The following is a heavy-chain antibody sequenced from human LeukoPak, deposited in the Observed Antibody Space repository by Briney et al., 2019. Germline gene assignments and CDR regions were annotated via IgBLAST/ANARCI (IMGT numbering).Heavy chain of an antibody. Sequence: GESLKIFCKGSGYTFINYWIGWVRQMPGKGLVWMGIIDPRDSDTRYNPSFQGQVTISADKSITTAYLQWSSLKALDTAMYYCARLNDRFDIWGQGTMVTVSS. V-gene: IGHV5-51*01. D-gene: IGHD3-16*01. CDR3: ARLNDRFDI. CDR2: IDPRDSDT. CDR1: GYTFINYW. J-gene: IGHJ3*02.